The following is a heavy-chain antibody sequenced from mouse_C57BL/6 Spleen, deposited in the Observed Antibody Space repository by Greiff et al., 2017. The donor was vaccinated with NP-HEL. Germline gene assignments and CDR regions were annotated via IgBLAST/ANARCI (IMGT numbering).Heavy chain of an antibody. D-gene: IGHD1-1*01. Sequence: EVKVVESGGGLVQSGRFLRLSCATSGFTFSDFYMEWVRQAPGKGLEWIAASRNKANDYTTEYSASVKGRFIVSRDTSQSILYLQMNALRAEDTAIYYCARDLYGAFDYWGQGTTLTVSS. CDR3: ARDLYGAFDY. J-gene: IGHJ2*01. V-gene: IGHV7-1*01. CDR1: GFTFSDFY. CDR2: SRNKANDYTT.